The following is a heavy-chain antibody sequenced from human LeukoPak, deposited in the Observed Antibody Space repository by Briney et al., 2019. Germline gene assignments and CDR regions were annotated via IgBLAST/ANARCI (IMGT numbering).Heavy chain of an antibody. CDR1: GGSFSGYY. Sequence: SETLSLTCAVYGGSFSGYYWSWIRQPPGKGLEWIGEINHSGSTNYNPSLKSRVTISVDTSKNQFSLKLSSVTAADTAVYYCARGFEYPDYWGQGTLVTVSS. V-gene: IGHV4-34*01. CDR2: INHSGST. CDR3: ARGFEYPDY. D-gene: IGHD2-2*02. J-gene: IGHJ4*02.